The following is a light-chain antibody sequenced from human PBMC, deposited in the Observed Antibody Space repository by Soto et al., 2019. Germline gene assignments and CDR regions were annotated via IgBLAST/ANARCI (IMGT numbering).Light chain of an antibody. V-gene: IGLV2-8*01. CDR1: SSDVGGYNY. CDR2: EVY. Sequence: SVLTQPPSASGSPGQSVTISCTGTSSDVGGYNYVSWYQQHPGKAPKLIIYEVYKRPSGVPDRFSGSKSGNTAALTVSGLQAEDGVNYYCSSYVATNSYVFETGTKVTV. CDR3: SSYVATNSYV. J-gene: IGLJ1*01.